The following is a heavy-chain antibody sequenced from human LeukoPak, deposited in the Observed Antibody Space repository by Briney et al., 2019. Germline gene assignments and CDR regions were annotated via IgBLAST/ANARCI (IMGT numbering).Heavy chain of an antibody. J-gene: IGHJ4*02. CDR2: ISAYNGNT. Sequence: ASVKVSCKASGYTFTSYGISWVRQAPGQGLEWMGWISAYNGNTNYAQKLQGRVTMTTDTSTSTAYMELRSLRSDDTAVYYCASGGIVRGVIPPFDYWGQGTLVTVSS. CDR1: GYTFTSYG. CDR3: ASGGIVRGVIPPFDY. V-gene: IGHV1-18*01. D-gene: IGHD3-10*01.